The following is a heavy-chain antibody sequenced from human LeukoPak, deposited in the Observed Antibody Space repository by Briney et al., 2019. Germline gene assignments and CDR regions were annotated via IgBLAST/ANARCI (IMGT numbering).Heavy chain of an antibody. J-gene: IGHJ4*02. D-gene: IGHD2-2*01. CDR1: GGTFSSYA. CDR3: ARAATGYCSSTSCNAFDY. CDR2: IIPIFGTA. V-gene: IGHV1-69*13. Sequence: ASVKVSCKASGGTFSSYAISWVRQDPGQGLEWMGGIIPIFGTANYAQKFQGRVTITADESTSTAYMELSSLRSEDTAVYYCARAATGYCSSTSCNAFDYWGQGTLVTVSS.